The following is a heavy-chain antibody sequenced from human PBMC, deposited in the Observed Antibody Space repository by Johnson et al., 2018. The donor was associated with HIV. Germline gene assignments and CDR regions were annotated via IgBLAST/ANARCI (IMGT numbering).Heavy chain of an antibody. CDR1: GFTFDDYG. D-gene: IGHD4-17*01. J-gene: IGHJ3*02. CDR3: ARDSTPWGGEHVGYAFDI. V-gene: IGHV3-20*04. CDR2: IYSGGST. Sequence: VQLVESGGGVVQPGRSLRLSCAASGFTFDDYGMSWVRQAPGKGLEWVSVIYSGGSTYYTDSLKGRFTISRDNAKNSLYLQMNSLKAEDTGVYYCARDSTPWGGEHVGYAFDIWGQGTMVTVSS.